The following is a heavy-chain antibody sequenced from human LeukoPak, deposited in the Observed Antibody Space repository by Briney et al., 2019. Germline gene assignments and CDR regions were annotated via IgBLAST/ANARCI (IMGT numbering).Heavy chain of an antibody. CDR2: ISAYNGNT. CDR1: GYTFTSYG. CDR3: ARSAGYDPPRRFLEWLLSTSFDY. J-gene: IGHJ4*02. Sequence: GASVKVSCKASGYTFTSYGISWVRQAPGQGLEWMGWISAYNGNTNYAQKLQGRVTMTTDTSTSTAYMELRSLRSDDTAVYYCARSAGYDPPRRFLEWLLSTSFDYWGQGTLVTVSS. D-gene: IGHD3-3*01. V-gene: IGHV1-18*01.